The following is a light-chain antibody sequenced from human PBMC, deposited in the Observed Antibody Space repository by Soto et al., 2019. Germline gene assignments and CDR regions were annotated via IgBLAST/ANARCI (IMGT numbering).Light chain of an antibody. Sequence: EIVLTQSPGILSLSPGERATLSCRASQSVSGNYLAWYQQKTGQSPRRLIDGSPDRATGIPDTFSCSGSGTDFTPTINRVEPEDFAVYYCQHYGSSPPYTFGQGTTLEI. J-gene: IGKJ2*01. CDR1: QSVSGNY. CDR2: GSP. CDR3: QHYGSSPPYT. V-gene: IGKV3-20*01.